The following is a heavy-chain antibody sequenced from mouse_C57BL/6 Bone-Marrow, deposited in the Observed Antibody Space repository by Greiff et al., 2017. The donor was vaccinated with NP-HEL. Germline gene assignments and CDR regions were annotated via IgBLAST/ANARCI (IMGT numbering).Heavy chain of an antibody. D-gene: IGHD1-1*01. CDR1: GFNIKDYY. CDR2: IDPENGDT. J-gene: IGHJ2*01. CDR3: TTSGSSDY. V-gene: IGHV14-4*01. Sequence: EVHLVESGAELVRPGASVKLSCTASGFNIKDYYMHWVKQRPEQGLEWIGWIDPENGDTEYAPKFQGKATITADTSSNTAYLQLSSLTSEDTAVYYCTTSGSSDYWGQGTTLTVSS.